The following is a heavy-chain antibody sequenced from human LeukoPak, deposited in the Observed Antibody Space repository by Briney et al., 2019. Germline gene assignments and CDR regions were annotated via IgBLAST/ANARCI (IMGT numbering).Heavy chain of an antibody. CDR1: GGSISSGDYN. D-gene: IGHD2-2*01. CDR2: IYYSGST. V-gene: IGHV4-30-4*08. J-gene: IGHJ4*02. Sequence: PSESLSLTCTVSGGSISSGDYNWSWIRQPPGQDLEWIGYIYYSGSTYYNPSLKSRVTISVDTSKNQFSLKLSSVTAADTAVYYCATEQNYCSSTSCYPYFDFWGQGTLVTVSS. CDR3: ATEQNYCSSTSCYPYFDF.